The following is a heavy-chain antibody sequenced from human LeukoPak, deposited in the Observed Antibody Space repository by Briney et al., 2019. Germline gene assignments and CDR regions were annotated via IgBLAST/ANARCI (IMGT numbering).Heavy chain of an antibody. CDR1: GGSISSGGYY. V-gene: IGHV4-31*03. J-gene: IGHJ6*02. CDR2: IYYSGST. D-gene: IGHD4-11*01. Sequence: TQTLSLTCTVSGGSISSGGYYWSWIRLHPGKGLEWIGYIYYSGSTYYNPSLKSRVTISVDTSKNQFSLKLNSVTAADTAVYYCARNARLQSYYYYCGMDVWGQGTTVTVSS. CDR3: ARNARLQSYYYYCGMDV.